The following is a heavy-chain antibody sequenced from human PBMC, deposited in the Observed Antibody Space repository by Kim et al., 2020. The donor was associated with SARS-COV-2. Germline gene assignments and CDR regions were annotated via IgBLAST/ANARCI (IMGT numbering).Heavy chain of an antibody. CDR2: GGT. V-gene: IGHV1-18*01. Sequence: GGTSYAQSLQGRVTMSTDTGTTTAYMELTSLTSDDTAVYYCARGRQLDPWGQGTLVTVSS. D-gene: IGHD6-13*01. CDR3: ARGRQLDP. J-gene: IGHJ5*02.